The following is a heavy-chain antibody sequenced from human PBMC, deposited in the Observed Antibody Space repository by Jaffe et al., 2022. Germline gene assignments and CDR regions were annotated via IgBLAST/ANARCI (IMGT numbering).Heavy chain of an antibody. Sequence: QLQLQESGSGLVKPSQTLSLTCAVSGVSISSGAYSWSWVRQPPGMGLEWIGCTYCSGTTYYSPSLKSRVTFSVDSSNNQFSLKLGSVTAADTAVYYCACNENGGSRDYWGQGTLVTVSS. V-gene: IGHV4-30-2*01. J-gene: IGHJ4*02. CDR1: GVSISSGAYS. D-gene: IGHD3-16*01. CDR3: ACNENGGSRDY. CDR2: TYCSGTT.